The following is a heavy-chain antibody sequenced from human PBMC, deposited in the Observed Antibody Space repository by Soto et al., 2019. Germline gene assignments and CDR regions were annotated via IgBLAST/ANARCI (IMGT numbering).Heavy chain of an antibody. CDR2: IVNDGSYK. CDR3: AKDGGKAVAGTFDH. J-gene: IGHJ4*02. D-gene: IGHD6-19*01. Sequence: QVQLVESGGGVVQPGRSLRLSCAASGFTFSTYAMHWVRQAPGKGLEWVAVIVNDGSYKYYPDPVKGRFTISRDNSKHNLYLQMNSLRAEDTAVYYCAKDGGKAVAGTFDHWGQGTLVTVSS. V-gene: IGHV3-30*18. CDR1: GFTFSTYA.